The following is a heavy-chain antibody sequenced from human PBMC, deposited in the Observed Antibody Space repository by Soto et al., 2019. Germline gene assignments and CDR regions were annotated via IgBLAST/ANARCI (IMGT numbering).Heavy chain of an antibody. CDR2: IYYSGST. Sequence: PSETLSLTCTVSGCSISSSSYYWGWIRQPPGKGLEWIGSIYYSGSTYYNPSLKSRVTISVDTSKNQFSLKLSSVTAADTAVYYCAREYCSSTSCAHKDYWGQGTQVTVSS. V-gene: IGHV4-39*02. J-gene: IGHJ4*02. CDR3: AREYCSSTSCAHKDY. CDR1: GCSISSSSYY. D-gene: IGHD2-2*01.